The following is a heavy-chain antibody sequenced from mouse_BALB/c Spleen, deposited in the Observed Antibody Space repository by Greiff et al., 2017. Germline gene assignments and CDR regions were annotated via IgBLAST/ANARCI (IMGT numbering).Heavy chain of an antibody. V-gene: IGHV7-3*02. Sequence: EVKVVESGGGLVQPGGSLRLSCATSGFTFTDYYMSWVRQPPGKALEWLGFIRNKANGYTTEYSASVKGRFTISRDNSQSILYLQMNTLRAEDSATYYCARGGNFAYWGQGTTLTVSA. CDR1: GFTFTDYY. CDR3: ARGGNFAY. D-gene: IGHD2-14*01. J-gene: IGHJ2*01. CDR2: IRNKANGYTT.